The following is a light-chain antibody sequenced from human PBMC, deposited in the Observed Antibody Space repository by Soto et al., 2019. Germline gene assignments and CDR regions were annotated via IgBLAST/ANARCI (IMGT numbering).Light chain of an antibody. Sequence: EIVLTQSPGTLSLFPGERATLSCRASQSVASNYLAWYQQKPGQTPRLLIYGASSRATDIPDRFSGSGSGTDFTLTISSLEPEDFAVYYCQQYGISPPYTFGQGTKLEIK. CDR2: GAS. CDR1: QSVASNY. J-gene: IGKJ2*01. CDR3: QQYGISPPYT. V-gene: IGKV3-20*01.